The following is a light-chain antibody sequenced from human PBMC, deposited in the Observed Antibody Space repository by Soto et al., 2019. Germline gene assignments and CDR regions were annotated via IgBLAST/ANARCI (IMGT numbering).Light chain of an antibody. CDR3: SSYTINSALYV. CDR1: SSDVGSYQY. Sequence: ALTQPASVSGSPGQSITIPCTGTSSDVGSYQYVSWYQQHPGKAPKLIIYEVSNRPSGVSNRFSGSKSGNTASLTISGLQAEDDGDYYCSSYTINSALYVFGSGTKVTVL. V-gene: IGLV2-14*01. J-gene: IGLJ1*01. CDR2: EVS.